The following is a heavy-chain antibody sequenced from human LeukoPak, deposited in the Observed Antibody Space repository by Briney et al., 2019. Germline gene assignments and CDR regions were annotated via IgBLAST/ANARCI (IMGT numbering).Heavy chain of an antibody. Sequence: YXXCSTNYNPSLKRRLSISVDTSKNQFSLKLSSVTAADTAVYYCARNTGYDYVWGSYRPYYFDYWGQGTLVTVSS. CDR2: YXXCST. J-gene: IGHJ4*02. D-gene: IGHD3-16*02. V-gene: IGHV4-59*01. CDR3: ARNTGYDYVWGSYRPYYFDY.